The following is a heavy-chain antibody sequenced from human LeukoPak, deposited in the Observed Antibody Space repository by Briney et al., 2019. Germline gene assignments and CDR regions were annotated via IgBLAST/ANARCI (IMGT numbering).Heavy chain of an antibody. CDR2: ISYDGSNK. CDR3: AKDLYTYYYDSSGNIPPYFDY. D-gene: IGHD3-22*01. CDR1: GFTFSSYA. V-gene: IGHV3-30*18. Sequence: QPGGSLRLSCAASGFTFSSYAMSWVRQAPGKGLEWVAVISYDGSNKYYVDSVKGRFTISRDNSKNTLYLQMNSLRAEDTAVYYCAKDLYTYYYDSSGNIPPYFDYWGQGTLVTVSS. J-gene: IGHJ4*02.